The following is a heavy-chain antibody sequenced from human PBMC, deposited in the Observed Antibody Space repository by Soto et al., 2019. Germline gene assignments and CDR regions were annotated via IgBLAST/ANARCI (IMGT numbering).Heavy chain of an antibody. Sequence: GASVKVSCKASGGTFYTYTFSWVRQAPGQGLEWMGSITPIYPTTNYAEKFQGRLTVTAAGSTNTADMELNSLTSEDTAVYYCARIPRYSFPTSDDLDSWGQGTLVTVSS. CDR1: GGTFYTYT. CDR2: ITPIYPTT. J-gene: IGHJ4*02. CDR3: ARIPRYSFPTSDDLDS. V-gene: IGHV1-69*13. D-gene: IGHD5-18*01.